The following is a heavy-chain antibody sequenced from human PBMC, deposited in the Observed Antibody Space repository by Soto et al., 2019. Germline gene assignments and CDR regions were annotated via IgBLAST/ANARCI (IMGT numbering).Heavy chain of an antibody. Sequence: ETLSLTCTVSGGSISSYYWSWIRQPPGKGLELIGYIYYSGSTNYNPSLKSRVTISVDTSKNQFSLKLSSVTAADTAVYYCAMGGYSYGSSPAAYYYYGMDVWGQGTTVTVPS. CDR3: AMGGYSYGSSPAAYYYYGMDV. CDR1: GGSISSYY. V-gene: IGHV4-59*01. J-gene: IGHJ6*02. CDR2: IYYSGST. D-gene: IGHD5-18*01.